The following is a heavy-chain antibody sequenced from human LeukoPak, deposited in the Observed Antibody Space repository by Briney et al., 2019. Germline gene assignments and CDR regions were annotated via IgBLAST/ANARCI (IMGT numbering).Heavy chain of an antibody. Sequence: SETLSLTCAVYGGSFSGYYWSWIRQPPGKGLEWIGEINHSGSTNYNPSLKSRVTISVDTSKNQFSLKLSSVTAADTAVYYCARVRAGYYGSGSYVSYYYYYYMDVWGKGTTVTISS. CDR2: INHSGST. CDR1: GGSFSGYY. J-gene: IGHJ6*03. CDR3: ARVRAGYYGSGSYVSYYYYYYMDV. V-gene: IGHV4-34*01. D-gene: IGHD3-10*01.